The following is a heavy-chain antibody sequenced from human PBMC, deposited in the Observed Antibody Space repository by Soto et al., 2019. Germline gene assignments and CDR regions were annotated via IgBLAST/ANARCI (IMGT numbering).Heavy chain of an antibody. J-gene: IGHJ6*02. Sequence: EVQLVESGGGLVQPGGSLRLSCLASEFTFNTYWMNWVRQAPGRGLEWVANIKEDGSEKNYVDSVKGRFTISRDNAKNSLYLQMNRLSGEDTAVYFCARDWGTPGRGSAVGYYYHYGMDVWGQGTTVTVSS. CDR3: ARDWGTPGRGSAVGYYYHYGMDV. CDR2: IKEDGSEK. V-gene: IGHV3-7*05. D-gene: IGHD6-19*01. CDR1: EFTFNTYW.